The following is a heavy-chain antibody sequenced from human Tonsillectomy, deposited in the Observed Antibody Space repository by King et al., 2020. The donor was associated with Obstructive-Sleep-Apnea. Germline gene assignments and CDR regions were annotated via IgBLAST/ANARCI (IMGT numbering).Heavy chain of an antibody. CDR3: ARGSGAADVDWFDP. D-gene: IGHD6-13*01. CDR2: INHSGST. Sequence: VQLQQWGAGLLKPSETLSLTCAVYGGSFSDYYWSWIRQPPGKGLEWIGEINHSGSTNYNPSLKSRGTMSIDMSKSQFSLKLTSVTAADTAVDYCARGSGAADVDWFDPWGQGALVTVSS. V-gene: IGHV4-34*01. CDR1: GGSFSDYY. J-gene: IGHJ5*02.